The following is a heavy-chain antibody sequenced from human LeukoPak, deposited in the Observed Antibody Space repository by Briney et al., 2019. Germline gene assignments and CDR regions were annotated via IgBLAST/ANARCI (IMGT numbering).Heavy chain of an antibody. V-gene: IGHV5-51*01. CDR3: ARHKVEWFGELLDGGDYFDY. Sequence: EPLTISCKGSGYSFTSYWIAWVRQIPGQGLEWMGIIYSGDSDTRYSPSFQGQVTISADKSISTAYLQWSSLKASDTAMYYCARHKVEWFGELLDGGDYFDYWGQGTLVTVSS. D-gene: IGHD3-10*01. J-gene: IGHJ4*02. CDR1: GYSFTSYW. CDR2: IYSGDSDT.